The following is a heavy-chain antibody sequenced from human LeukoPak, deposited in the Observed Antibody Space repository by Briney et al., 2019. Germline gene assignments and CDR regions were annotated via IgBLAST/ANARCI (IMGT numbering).Heavy chain of an antibody. CDR2: IHHSGNT. CDR1: GDSISSGGYS. D-gene: IGHD6-19*01. CDR3: ARGRSSISWPFDS. V-gene: IGHV4-30-2*01. J-gene: IGHJ4*02. Sequence: SQTLSLTCEVSGDSISSGGYSWNWIRQPPGKGLEWIGNIHHSGNTYYTPSLTSRVTISLDRPKNQVSLRVNSVTAADTAVYFCARGRSSISWPFDSWGQGTRVTVSS.